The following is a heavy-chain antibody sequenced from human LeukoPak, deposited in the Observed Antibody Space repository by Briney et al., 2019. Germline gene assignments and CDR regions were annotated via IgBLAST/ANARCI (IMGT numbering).Heavy chain of an antibody. CDR3: AKDLCSDASCSSRGIDY. V-gene: IGHV3-30*18. CDR1: GFTFSTYG. D-gene: IGHD2-15*01. CDR2: ISYDGSNE. Sequence: GGSLRLSCAASGFTFSTYGMHWVRKAPGKGLEWVAVISYDGSNEYYADSVKGRFTISRDNSKNTLYLQMSSLRAEDTAVYYCAKDLCSDASCSSRGIDYWGQGTLVTVSS. J-gene: IGHJ4*02.